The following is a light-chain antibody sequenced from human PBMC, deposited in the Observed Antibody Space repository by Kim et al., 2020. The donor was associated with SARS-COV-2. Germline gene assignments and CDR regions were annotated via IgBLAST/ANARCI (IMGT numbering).Light chain of an antibody. Sequence: SVSPGQTARITWGGNNIGSKNVHWYQQKPGQAPVLVIYRDSNRPSGIPELFSGSNSGNTATLTISRAQAGDEADYYCQVWDSSTVFGGGTQLTVL. CDR2: RDS. J-gene: IGLJ3*02. V-gene: IGLV3-9*01. CDR1: NIGSKN. CDR3: QVWDSSTV.